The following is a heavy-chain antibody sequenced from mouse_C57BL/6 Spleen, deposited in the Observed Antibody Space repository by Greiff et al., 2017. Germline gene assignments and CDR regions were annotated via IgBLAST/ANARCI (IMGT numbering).Heavy chain of an antibody. CDR1: GFTFSSYA. CDR2: ISDGGSYT. V-gene: IGHV5-4*01. Sequence: VQLQQSGGGLVKPGGSLKLSCAASGFTFSSYAMSWVRQTPEKRLEWVATISDGGSYTYYPDNVKGRFTISRDNAKNNLYLQMSHLKSEDTAMYYCARDGYDLYYFDYWGQGTTLTVSS. CDR3: ARDGYDLYYFDY. J-gene: IGHJ2*01. D-gene: IGHD2-2*01.